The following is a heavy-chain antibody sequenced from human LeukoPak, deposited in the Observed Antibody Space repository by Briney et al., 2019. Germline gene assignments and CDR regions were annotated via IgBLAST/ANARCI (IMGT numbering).Heavy chain of an antibody. D-gene: IGHD2-15*01. J-gene: IGHJ4*02. CDR1: GDSISSSKW. CDR2: IHHSGSA. Sequence: SGTLSLTCVVSGDSISSSKWWSWVRQPPGKGLEWIGEIHHSGSANYNPSLKSRVTMSVDKSENQFSLKLTSVTAADTAVYYCATKDVAAAGTPFDYWGQGILVTVSS. V-gene: IGHV4-4*02. CDR3: ATKDVAAAGTPFDY.